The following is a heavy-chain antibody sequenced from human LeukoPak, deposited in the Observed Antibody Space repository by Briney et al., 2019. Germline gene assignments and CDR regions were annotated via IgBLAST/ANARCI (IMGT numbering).Heavy chain of an antibody. J-gene: IGHJ4*02. Sequence: GGSLRLSCAASGFTFDDYGMSWVRQAPGKGLEWVSGISWNSGSIGYADSVKGRFTISRDNAKNSLYLQMNSLRAEDTALYYCAKDSSSAARYYFDYWGQGTLVTVSS. CDR3: AKDSSSAARYYFDY. CDR1: GFTFDDYG. D-gene: IGHD6-13*01. V-gene: IGHV3-9*01. CDR2: ISWNSGSI.